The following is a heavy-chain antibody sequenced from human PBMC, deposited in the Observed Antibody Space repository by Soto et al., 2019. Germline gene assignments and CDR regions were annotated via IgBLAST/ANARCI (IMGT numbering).Heavy chain of an antibody. D-gene: IGHD3-3*01. CDR2: ISGSGGST. CDR3: AKDVYDFWSGYRVGWFDP. Sequence: EVQLLESGGGLVQPGGSLRLSCAASGFTFSSYAMSWVRQAPGKGLEWVSAISGSGGSTYYADSVKGRFTISRDNSKNTLYLQMNSLRAEDTAVYYCAKDVYDFWSGYRVGWFDPWGQGTLVTVSS. J-gene: IGHJ5*02. CDR1: GFTFSSYA. V-gene: IGHV3-23*01.